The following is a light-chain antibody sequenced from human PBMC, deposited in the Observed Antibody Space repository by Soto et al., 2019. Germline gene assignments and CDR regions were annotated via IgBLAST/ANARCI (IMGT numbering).Light chain of an antibody. Sequence: EILLTQSPGTLSLSPGERATLSCRASQSVGSRHLAWYQQKPGQAPRLLIYSTSSRATGIPDRFSGSGSGTDFTLTISRLEPEDFSVYYCQQCQSSSWTFGQGTKVEIK. CDR2: STS. CDR3: QQCQSSSWT. CDR1: QSVGSRH. V-gene: IGKV3-20*01. J-gene: IGKJ1*01.